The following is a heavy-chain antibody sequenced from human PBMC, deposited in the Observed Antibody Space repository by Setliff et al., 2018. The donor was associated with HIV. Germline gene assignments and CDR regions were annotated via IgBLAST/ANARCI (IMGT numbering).Heavy chain of an antibody. Sequence: PSETLSLTCTVSGGSISSYYWSWIRQPPGKGLEWIGYIYTSGSTNYNPSLKSRVTISVDTSKNQFSLKLSSVTAADTAVYYCARGPGHDSSGYYYGYYYMDVWGKGTTVTVSS. V-gene: IGHV4-4*08. CDR1: GGSISSYY. CDR2: IYTSGST. D-gene: IGHD3-22*01. J-gene: IGHJ6*03. CDR3: ARGPGHDSSGYYYGYYYMDV.